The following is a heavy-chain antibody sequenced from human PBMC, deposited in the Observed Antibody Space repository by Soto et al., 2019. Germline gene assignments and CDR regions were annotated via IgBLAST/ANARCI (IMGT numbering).Heavy chain of an antibody. Sequence: SETLSLTCTVSGGSISSGDYYWSWIRQPPGKGLEWIGYIYYSGSTYYNPSLKSRVTISVDTSKNQFSLKLSSVTAADTAVYYCARDVNVATTGWFDPWGQGTLVTVSS. CDR2: IYYSGST. D-gene: IGHD4-17*01. CDR3: ARDVNVATTGWFDP. CDR1: GGSISSGDYY. J-gene: IGHJ5*02. V-gene: IGHV4-30-4*01.